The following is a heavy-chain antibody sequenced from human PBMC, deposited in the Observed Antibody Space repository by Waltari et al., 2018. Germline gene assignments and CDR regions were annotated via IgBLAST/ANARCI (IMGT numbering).Heavy chain of an antibody. CDR1: GGTFSSYA. D-gene: IGHD3-10*01. CDR2: IIPIFGTA. Sequence: QVQLVQSGAEVKKPGSSVKVSCKASGGTFSSYAISWVRQAPGQGLEWMGGIIPIFGTAKYAQKFQGRVTITADESTSTAYIELGSLRSEDTAVYYCARDDYYGSGSYEALTVRRTVDAFDIWGQGTMVTVSS. CDR3: ARDDYYGSGSYEALTVRRTVDAFDI. J-gene: IGHJ3*02. V-gene: IGHV1-69*01.